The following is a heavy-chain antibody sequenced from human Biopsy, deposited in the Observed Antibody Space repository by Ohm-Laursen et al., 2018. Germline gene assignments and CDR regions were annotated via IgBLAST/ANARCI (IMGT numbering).Heavy chain of an antibody. J-gene: IGHJ4*02. CDR1: GYTFAGYY. Sequence: GSSVKVSCKASGYTFAGYYLHWVRQAPGQGLEWMGGIIPMFGTANYAQMFQGRVTISADESTSTSYMELSSLTTEDTAIYYCARGPHSGSHSCFDYWGQGTLVAVSS. CDR3: ARGPHSGSHSCFDY. D-gene: IGHD1-26*01. CDR2: IIPMFGTA. V-gene: IGHV1-69*01.